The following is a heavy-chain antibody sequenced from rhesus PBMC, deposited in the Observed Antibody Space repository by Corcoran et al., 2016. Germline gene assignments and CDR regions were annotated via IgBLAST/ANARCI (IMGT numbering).Heavy chain of an antibody. CDR1: GFSLTPTGVG. V-gene: IGHV2-174*01. D-gene: IGHD6S26*01. CDR3: ARRPGDSSGWSPYGLDS. Sequence: QVTLKESGPALVKSTQTLTLTCSFSGFSLTPTGVGVGWIRQPPGKALEWLALNYWDDDKRNSTSQNNRLTIFKDTSNNQVVLIITNMDPVDTATYYCARRPGDSSGWSPYGLDSWGQGVGVTVSS. CDR2: NYWDDDK. J-gene: IGHJ6*01.